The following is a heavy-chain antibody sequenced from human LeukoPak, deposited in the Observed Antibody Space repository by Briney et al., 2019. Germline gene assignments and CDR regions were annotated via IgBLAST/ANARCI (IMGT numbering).Heavy chain of an antibody. D-gene: IGHD5/OR15-5a*01. CDR3: AGDNGQQCLRG. Sequence: AAPVKVSCKASGYTFTSYAMNWVRQAPGQGLEWMGWINTNTGNPTYAQGFTGRFVFSLDTSVSTAYLQISSLKAEDTAVYYCAGDNGQQCLRGWGQGTLVTVSS. CDR1: GYTFTSYA. J-gene: IGHJ4*02. V-gene: IGHV7-4-1*02. CDR2: INTNTGNP.